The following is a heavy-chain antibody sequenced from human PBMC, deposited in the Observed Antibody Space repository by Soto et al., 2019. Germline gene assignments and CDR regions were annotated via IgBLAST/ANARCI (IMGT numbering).Heavy chain of an antibody. CDR2: INAGNGNT. Sequence: QVQLVQSGAEVKKPGASVKVSCKASGYTFTSYAMHWVRQAPGQRLEWMGWINAGNGNTKYSQKFQGRVTITRDTSASTAYMELSSLRSEDTAVYYCARDYYGSGSYLYYYYYGMDVWGQGTTVTVSS. CDR1: GYTFTSYA. CDR3: ARDYYGSGSYLYYYYYGMDV. V-gene: IGHV1-3*01. D-gene: IGHD3-10*01. J-gene: IGHJ6*02.